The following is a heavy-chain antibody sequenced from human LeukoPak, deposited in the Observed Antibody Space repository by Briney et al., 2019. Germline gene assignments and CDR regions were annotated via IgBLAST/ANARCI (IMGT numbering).Heavy chain of an antibody. J-gene: IGHJ6*03. CDR2: IYHSGST. CDR3: ASTNYYYYMDV. CDR1: GGSISSGGYY. D-gene: IGHD2-2*01. Sequence: PSQTLSLTCTVSGGSISSGGYYWSWIRQPPGRGLEWIGYIYHSGSTYYNPSLKSRVTISVDRSKNQFSLKLSSVTAADTAVYYCASTNYYYYMDVWGKGTTVTVSS. V-gene: IGHV4-30-2*01.